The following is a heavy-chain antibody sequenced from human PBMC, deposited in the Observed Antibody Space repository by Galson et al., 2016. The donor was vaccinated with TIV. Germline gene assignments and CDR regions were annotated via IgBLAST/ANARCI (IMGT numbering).Heavy chain of an antibody. D-gene: IGHD5-24*01. CDR3: AKETIQLRYYFDY. V-gene: IGHV3-11*06. Sequence: LRLSCAASGFAFNNYYLTWIRQTPGKGLEWVSHISGSGNYRDYADSVKGRFTISRDNDKNLVYLRMNSLRAEDTAVYYCAKETIQLRYYFDYWGQGTLVTVSS. CDR1: GFAFNNYY. CDR2: ISGSGNYR. J-gene: IGHJ4*02.